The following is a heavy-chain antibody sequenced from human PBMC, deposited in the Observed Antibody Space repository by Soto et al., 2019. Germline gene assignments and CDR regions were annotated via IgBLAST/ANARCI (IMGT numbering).Heavy chain of an antibody. CDR3: ANRGY. J-gene: IGHJ4*02. V-gene: IGHV3-66*01. CDR1: GFTVNSDF. D-gene: IGHD2-15*01. Sequence: GGSLRLSCVASGFTVNSDFMSWVLQAPWKGLEWVSMIHNGDSTFYADPVKGRFTISRDTSKNTLYLQMNSLRAEDTAVYHCANRGYWGQGTLVTVSS. CDR2: IHNGDST.